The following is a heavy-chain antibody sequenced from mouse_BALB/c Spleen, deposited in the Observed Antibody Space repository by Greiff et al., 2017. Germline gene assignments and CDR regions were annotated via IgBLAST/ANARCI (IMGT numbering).Heavy chain of an antibody. Sequence: ESGPGLVKPSQSLSLTCTVTGYSITSDYAWNWIRQFPGNKLEWMGYISYSGSTSYNPSLKSRISITRDTSKNQFFLQLNSVTTEDTATYYCARCNDAMDYWGQGTSVTVSS. J-gene: IGHJ4*01. CDR3: ARCNDAMDY. D-gene: IGHD2-1*01. CDR2: ISYSGST. V-gene: IGHV3-2*02. CDR1: GYSITSDYA.